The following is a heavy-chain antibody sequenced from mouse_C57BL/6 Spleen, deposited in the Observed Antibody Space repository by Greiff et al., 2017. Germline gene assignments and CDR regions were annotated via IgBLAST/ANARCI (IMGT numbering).Heavy chain of an antibody. CDR3: ARSTFTTASAY. D-gene: IGHD1-2*01. CDR1: GYSFTGYY. V-gene: IGHV1-42*01. J-gene: IGHJ3*01. Sequence: VQLKQSGPELVKPGASVKISCKASGYSFTGYYMNWVKQSPEKSLEWIGEINPSTGGTTYNQKFKAKATLTVDKSSSTAYMQLKSLTSEDSAVYYCARSTFTTASAYWGQGTLVTVSA. CDR2: INPSTGGT.